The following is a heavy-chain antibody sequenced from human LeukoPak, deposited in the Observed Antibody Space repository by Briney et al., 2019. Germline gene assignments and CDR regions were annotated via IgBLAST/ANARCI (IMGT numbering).Heavy chain of an antibody. D-gene: IGHD2-2*01. CDR2: ISSSSSYT. V-gene: IGHV3-11*03. CDR1: GFTFSDYY. J-gene: IGHJ5*02. CDR3: ARSPRYCSSTSCQGGNWFDP. Sequence: NSGGSLRLSCAASGFTFSDYYMSWIRQAPGKGLEWVSYISSSSSYTNYADSVKGRFTISRDNAKNSLYLQMNSLRAEDTAVYYCARSPRYCSSTSCQGGNWFDPWGQGTLVTASS.